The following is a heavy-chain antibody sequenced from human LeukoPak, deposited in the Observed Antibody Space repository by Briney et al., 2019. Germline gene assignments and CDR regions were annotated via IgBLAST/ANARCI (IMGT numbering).Heavy chain of an antibody. CDR1: GYTFTGYG. D-gene: IGHD6-19*01. J-gene: IGHJ4*02. V-gene: IGHV1-18*01. CDR2: ISAYNGNT. CDR3: ARDLAVAGIHYFDY. Sequence: AASVKVSCKASGYTFTGYGIGWVRQAPGQGLEWMGWISAYNGNTNYAQKLQGRVTMTTDTSTSTAYMELRSLRSDDTAVYYCARDLAVAGIHYFDYWGQGTLVTVSS.